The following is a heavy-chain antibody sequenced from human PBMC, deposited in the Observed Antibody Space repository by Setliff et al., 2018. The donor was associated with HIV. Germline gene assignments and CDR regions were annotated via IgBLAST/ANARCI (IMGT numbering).Heavy chain of an antibody. Sequence: SETLSLTCNVSGGSISSYYWSWIRQPPGKGLEWIGYIYHSGSFNYNPSLKSRVTISVDTSKNQFSLKLRSVMAADTAVYYCARFCAGGTCPDVWGKGTTVTVSS. J-gene: IGHJ6*04. V-gene: IGHV4-59*08. CDR3: ARFCAGGTCPDV. D-gene: IGHD2-8*02. CDR2: IYHSGSF. CDR1: GGSISSYY.